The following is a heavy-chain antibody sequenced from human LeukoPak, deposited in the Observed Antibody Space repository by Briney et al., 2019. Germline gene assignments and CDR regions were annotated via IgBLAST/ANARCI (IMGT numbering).Heavy chain of an antibody. V-gene: IGHV4-59*01. CDR2: IYYTGST. CDR1: GGSISSFY. Sequence: SETLSLTCTVSGGSISSFYWSWIRQPPGKGLEWIGYIYYTGSTNYNPSLKSRVTISVDTSKNQFSLKLSSVTAADTAVYYCARVGGTRYFDYWGQGTLVTVSS. CDR3: ARVGGTRYFDY. J-gene: IGHJ4*02. D-gene: IGHD1-26*01.